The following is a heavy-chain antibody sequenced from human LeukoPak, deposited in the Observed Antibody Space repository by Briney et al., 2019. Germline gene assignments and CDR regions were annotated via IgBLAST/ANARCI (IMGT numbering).Heavy chain of an antibody. CDR2: IIPIFGTA. V-gene: IGHV1-69*05. CDR3: ATPLGASGAFDI. J-gene: IGHJ3*02. D-gene: IGHD1-26*01. CDR1: GGTFSSYA. Sequence: SVKVSCKASGGTFSSYAISWVRQAPGQGLEWMGRIIPIFGTANYAQKFQGRVTITTDESTSTAYMELSSLRSGDTAVYYCATPLGASGAFDIWGQGTMVTVSS.